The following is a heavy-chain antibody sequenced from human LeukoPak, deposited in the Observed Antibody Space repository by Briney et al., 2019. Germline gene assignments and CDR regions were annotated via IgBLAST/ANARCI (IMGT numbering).Heavy chain of an antibody. V-gene: IGHV3-23*01. CDR1: QFTTFSSYA. J-gene: IGHJ6*03. CDR2: MSGAGGRI. D-gene: IGHD1-1*01. CDR3: AKKGQAGTGRNYMDV. Sequence: GGSLRLSCEASQFTTFSSYAMNWVRQAPGKRLEWVSIMSGAGGRIEYADSVNGRFTISRDNSRNTVYLHMNSLRAEDTAVYYCAKKGQAGTGRNYMDVWGKGTTVTVAS.